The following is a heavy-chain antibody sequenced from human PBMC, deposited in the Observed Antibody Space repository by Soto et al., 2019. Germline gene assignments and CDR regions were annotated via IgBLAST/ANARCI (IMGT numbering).Heavy chain of an antibody. V-gene: IGHV4-31*03. CDR3: ARAPAAYSNYAFDY. D-gene: IGHD4-4*01. Sequence: PSETLSLTCTVSGGSISSGGYYWSWIRQHPGKGLEWIGYIYYSGSTYYNPSLKSRVTISVDTSKNQFSLKLSSVTAADTAVYYCARAPAAYSNYAFDYWGQGTLVTVSS. CDR2: IYYSGST. CDR1: GGSISSGGYY. J-gene: IGHJ4*02.